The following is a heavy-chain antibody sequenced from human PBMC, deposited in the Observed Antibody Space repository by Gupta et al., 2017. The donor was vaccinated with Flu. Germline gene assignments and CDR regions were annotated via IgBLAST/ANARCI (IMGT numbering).Heavy chain of an antibody. Sequence: ASGFTFTNYAMNVVRQAPGKGLEWVSSISTGGNYIYYADSVKGRFTISRDNGKDSLYLRMNGLSADDTAVYYCARGGENDYWGQGTLVTVSS. CDR2: ISTGGNYI. CDR3: ARGGENDY. V-gene: IGHV3-21*01. J-gene: IGHJ4*02. CDR1: GFTFTNYA.